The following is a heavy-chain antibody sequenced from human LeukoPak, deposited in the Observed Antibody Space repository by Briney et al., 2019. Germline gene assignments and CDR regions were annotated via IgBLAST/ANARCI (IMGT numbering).Heavy chain of an antibody. CDR3: ARWGLDCTNGVCYRYFDY. J-gene: IGHJ4*02. Sequence: EGSLRLSCAASGFTFSSYSMNWVRQAPGKGLEWVSSISSSSSYIYYADSVKGRFTISRDNAKNSLYLQMNSLRAEDTAVYYCARWGLDCTNGVCYRYFDYWGQGTLVTVSS. V-gene: IGHV3-21*01. CDR2: ISSSSSYI. CDR1: GFTFSSYS. D-gene: IGHD2-8*01.